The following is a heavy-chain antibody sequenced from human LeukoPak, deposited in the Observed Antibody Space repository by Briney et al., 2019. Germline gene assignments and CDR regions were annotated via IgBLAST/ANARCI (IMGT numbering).Heavy chain of an antibody. CDR3: ARDRRDYDILTGYYTPVGAFDI. CDR2: INQDGSES. Sequence: GGSLRLSCAASGLTFGRYWLTWVRQAPGKGLEWVANINQDGSESNYVDSVKGRFTISRDNAKNSLYLQMNSLRAEDTAVYYCARDRRDYDILTGYYTPVGAFDIWGQGTMVTVSS. J-gene: IGHJ3*02. CDR1: GLTFGRYW. V-gene: IGHV3-7*01. D-gene: IGHD3-9*01.